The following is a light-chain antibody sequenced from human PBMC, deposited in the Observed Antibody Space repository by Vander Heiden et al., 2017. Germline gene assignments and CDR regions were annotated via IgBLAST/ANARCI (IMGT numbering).Light chain of an antibody. CDR3: QQSYGSPRT. CDR2: AAS. J-gene: IGKJ3*01. Sequence: IQVTQSPSSLPVAVGDRIIITCRTSQHVGQYLKWYQQIPGKAPRLLIAAASSLRRGVPSRFSGSGSGTDFTLTSNNLQAEDFAIYYCQQSYGSPRTFGPGTKVDF. V-gene: IGKV1-39*01. CDR1: QHVGQY.